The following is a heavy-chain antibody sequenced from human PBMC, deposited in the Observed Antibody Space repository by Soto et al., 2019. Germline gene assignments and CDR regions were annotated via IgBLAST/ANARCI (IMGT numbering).Heavy chain of an antibody. CDR1: GGSISSSNW. CDR3: ASDNWNYRFDY. D-gene: IGHD1-7*01. Sequence: SETLSLTCAVSGGSISSSNWWSWVRQPPGKGXEXIXXXYXSXXXHXXXXLKSRVAISVDKSKNQLSLRLRSVTAPDTAVYYCASDNWNYRFDYWGQGTLVTVSS. J-gene: IGHJ4*02. V-gene: IGHV4-4*02. CDR2: XYXSXXX.